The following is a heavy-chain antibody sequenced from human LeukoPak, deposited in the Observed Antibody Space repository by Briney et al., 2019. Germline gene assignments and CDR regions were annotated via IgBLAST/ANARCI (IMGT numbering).Heavy chain of an antibody. CDR1: GDSISTDY. V-gene: IGHV4-59*08. D-gene: IGHD2-15*01. J-gene: IGHJ4*02. Sequence: SETLSLTCIVSGDSISTDYWSWIRQSPGKGLEWIGYINYNGNTEYNPSLKSRVTISVDRSKNQVTLKMKSVTAADTAMVYCASLDCISDRCYNYWGLGTLVTVSS. CDR3: ASLDCISDRCYNY. CDR2: INYNGNT.